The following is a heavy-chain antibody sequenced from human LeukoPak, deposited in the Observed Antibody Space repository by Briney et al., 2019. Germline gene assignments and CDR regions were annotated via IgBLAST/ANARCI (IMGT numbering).Heavy chain of an antibody. J-gene: IGHJ4*02. CDR1: GYTFTGYY. Sequence: GASVKVSCKASGYTFTGYYMHWVRQAPGQGLEWMGWINPNSGGTNYAQKFQGRVTMTRDTSISTAYMELSRLRSDDTAVYYCARVGLWPRIAVAGTQDYWGQGTLVTVSS. V-gene: IGHV1-2*02. CDR3: ARVGLWPRIAVAGTQDY. CDR2: INPNSGGT. D-gene: IGHD6-19*01.